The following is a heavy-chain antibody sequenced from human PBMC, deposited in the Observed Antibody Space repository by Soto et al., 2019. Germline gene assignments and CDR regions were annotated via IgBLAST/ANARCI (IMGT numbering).Heavy chain of an antibody. CDR3: ARLIGDSWLDS. D-gene: IGHD2-8*01. V-gene: IGHV6-1*01. J-gene: IGHJ5*01. CDR1: GDNVCSNSAT. CDR2: TYYRSNWYT. Sequence: SQTHSLTYDISGDNVCSNSATRDWIRKSPSRGLEWLGRTYYRSNWYTDYAVSVKGRITISPDTSNNQLSLQLNSVTPDDTAVYYCARLIGDSWLDSWGQGTLGTVSS.